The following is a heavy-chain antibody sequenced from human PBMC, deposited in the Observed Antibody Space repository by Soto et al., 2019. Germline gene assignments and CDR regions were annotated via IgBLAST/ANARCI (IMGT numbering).Heavy chain of an antibody. CDR2: INAGNGNT. CDR3: ARDTESGPWLFSHYYYGMDV. Sequence: ASVKVSCKASGYTFTSYAMHWVRQAPGQRLEWMGWINAGNGNTKYSQKFQGRVTITRDTSASTAYMELSSLRSEDTAVHYCARDTESGPWLFSHYYYGMDVWGQGTTVTVSS. D-gene: IGHD2-8*02. J-gene: IGHJ6*02. V-gene: IGHV1-3*01. CDR1: GYTFTSYA.